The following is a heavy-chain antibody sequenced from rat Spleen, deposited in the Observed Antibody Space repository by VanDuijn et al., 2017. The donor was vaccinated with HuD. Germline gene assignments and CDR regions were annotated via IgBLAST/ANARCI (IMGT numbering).Heavy chain of an antibody. CDR2: ISYDGTNT. V-gene: IGHV5-20*01. D-gene: IGHD1-5*01. Sequence: EVHLVESDGGLVQPGRSLKLSCAASGFTFSDYYMAWVRQAPAKGLEWVATISYDGTNTYYGDSVMGRFTISRNNAKGILYLQMDSLRSEDTATYFFTREIMFYFDHWGQGVMVTVSS. CDR3: TREIMFYFDH. J-gene: IGHJ2*01. CDR1: GFTFSDYY.